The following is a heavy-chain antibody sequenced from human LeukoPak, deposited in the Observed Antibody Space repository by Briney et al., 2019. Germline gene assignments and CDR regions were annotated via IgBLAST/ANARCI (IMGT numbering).Heavy chain of an antibody. J-gene: IGHJ6*03. CDR2: IFPIFGTA. D-gene: IGHD5-18*01. CDR3: AHTSTESGDYYYYYMDV. Sequence: AASVKVSCKASGGTFSSYAISWVRQAPGQGLEWMGGIFPIFGTANYAQKFQGRVTITTDESTSTAYMELSSLRSEDTAVYYCAHTSTESGDYYYYYMDVWGKGTTVTVSS. CDR1: GGTFSSYA. V-gene: IGHV1-69*05.